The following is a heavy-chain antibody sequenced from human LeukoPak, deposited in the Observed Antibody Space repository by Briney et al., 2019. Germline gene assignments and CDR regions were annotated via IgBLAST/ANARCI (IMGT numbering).Heavy chain of an antibody. CDR2: IYSGGST. J-gene: IGHJ4*02. CDR1: GFTVSSNY. D-gene: IGHD5-18*01. V-gene: IGHV3-53*05. Sequence: GGSLRLSCAASGFTVSSNYMSWVRQAPGKGLEWVSVIYSGGSTYYADSVKGRFTISRDNSKNTLYLQMNSLRAEDTAVYYCARGGYSYGLLAGYWGQGTLVTVSS. CDR3: ARGGYSYGLLAGY.